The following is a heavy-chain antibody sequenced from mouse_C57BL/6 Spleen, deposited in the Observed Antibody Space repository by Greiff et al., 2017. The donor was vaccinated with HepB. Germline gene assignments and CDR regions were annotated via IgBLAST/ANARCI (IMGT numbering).Heavy chain of an antibody. V-gene: IGHV1-61*01. J-gene: IGHJ4*01. CDR3: ARRAVGAMDY. D-gene: IGHD3-1*01. CDR2: IYPSDSET. Sequence: QVQLQQPGAELVRPGSSVKLSCKASGYTFTSYWMDWVKQRPGQGLEWIGNIYPSDSETHYNQKFKDKATLTVDKSSSTAYMQLSSLTSEDSAVYYGARRAVGAMDYWGQGTSVTVSS. CDR1: GYTFTSYW.